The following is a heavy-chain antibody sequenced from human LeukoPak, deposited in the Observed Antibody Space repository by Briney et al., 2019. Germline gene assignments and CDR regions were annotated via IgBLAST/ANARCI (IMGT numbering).Heavy chain of an antibody. D-gene: IGHD3-22*01. V-gene: IGHV3-23*01. CDR1: GFTFSSYA. J-gene: IGHJ5*02. Sequence: GGSPRLSCAASGFTFSSYAMSWVRQAPGKGLEWVSAISGSGGSTSYADSVKGRFTISRDNSKSTLYLQMNSLGAEDTAVYYCAKDSWGYYDSSGYYVWLDPWGQGTRVTVSS. CDR3: AKDSWGYYDSSGYYVWLDP. CDR2: ISGSGGST.